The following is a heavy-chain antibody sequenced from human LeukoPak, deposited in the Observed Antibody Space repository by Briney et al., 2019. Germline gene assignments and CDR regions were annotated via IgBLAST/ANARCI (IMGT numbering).Heavy chain of an antibody. CDR3: ASRGSYSSSSGGMDV. CDR2: INHSGST. CDR1: GGSFSAYY. J-gene: IGHJ6*02. D-gene: IGHD6-6*01. Sequence: PSETLSLTCAVYGGSFSAYYWSWIRQPPGKGLEWIGEINHSGSTNYNPSLKSRVTISVDTSKNQFSLKLSSVTAADTAVYYCASRGSYSSSSGGMDVWGQGTTVTVSS. V-gene: IGHV4-34*01.